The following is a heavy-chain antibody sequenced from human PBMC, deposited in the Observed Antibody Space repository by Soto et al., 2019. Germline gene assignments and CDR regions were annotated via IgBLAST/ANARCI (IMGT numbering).Heavy chain of an antibody. V-gene: IGHV4-30-2*01. D-gene: IGHD5-18*01. Sequence: QLQLQESGSGLVKPSQTLSLTYAVSGGSISSGGYSWSWIRQPPGQGLEWIGYLYYGGTTYSNPSLKSRVSISGDWSKNQFSLKLNSVTAADTAVYYCARVFTSMGLFDYWGPGILVTVSS. CDR3: ARVFTSMGLFDY. CDR1: GGSISSGGYS. J-gene: IGHJ4*02. CDR2: LYYGGTT.